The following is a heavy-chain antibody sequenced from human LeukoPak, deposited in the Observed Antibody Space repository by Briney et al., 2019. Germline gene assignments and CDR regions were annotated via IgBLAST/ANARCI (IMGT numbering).Heavy chain of an antibody. CDR2: IYYSGST. CDR3: ASTSAYYDFWSGPGDAFDI. J-gene: IGHJ3*02. CDR1: GGSISSSSYY. V-gene: IGHV4-39*01. Sequence: SETLSLTCTVSGGSISSSSYYWGWIRQPPGKGLEWIGSIYYSGSTYYNPSLKSRVTISVDTSKNQFSLKLSSVTAADTAVYYCASTSAYYDFWSGPGDAFDIWGQGTMVTVSS. D-gene: IGHD3-3*01.